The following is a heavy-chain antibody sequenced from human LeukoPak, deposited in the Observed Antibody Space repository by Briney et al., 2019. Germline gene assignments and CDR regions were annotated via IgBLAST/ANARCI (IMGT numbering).Heavy chain of an antibody. J-gene: IGHJ4*02. CDR3: ARAAPDEYCSGGSCYSIDY. CDR2: IHDSATT. D-gene: IGHD2-15*01. CDR1: GGSISSYY. V-gene: IGHV4-59*01. Sequence: PSETLSLTCTVSGGSISSYYWNWIRRPPGKGLEWIGYIHDSATTNYNPSLKSRVTISVDTSENQFSLKLSSVTAADTAVYYCARAAPDEYCSGGSCYSIDYWGQGTLATVSS.